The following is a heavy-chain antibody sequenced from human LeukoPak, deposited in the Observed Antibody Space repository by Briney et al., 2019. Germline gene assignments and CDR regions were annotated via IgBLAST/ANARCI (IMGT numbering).Heavy chain of an antibody. CDR3: GRDPTSGSYYTDYYYYGMDV. CDR1: GFTFSSYA. D-gene: IGHD3-10*01. CDR2: ISYDGSNK. Sequence: GGSLRLSCAASGFTFSSYAMHWVRRAPGKGLEWVAVISYDGSNKYYADSVKGRFTISRDNSKNTLYLQMNILRAEDTAVYYCGRDPTSGSYYTDYYYYGMDVWGQGTTVTVSS. V-gene: IGHV3-30-3*01. J-gene: IGHJ6*02.